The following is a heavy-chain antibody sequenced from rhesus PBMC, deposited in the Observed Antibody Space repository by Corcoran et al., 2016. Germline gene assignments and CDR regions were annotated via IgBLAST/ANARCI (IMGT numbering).Heavy chain of an antibody. CDR2: IYWDDDK. J-gene: IGHJ4*01. D-gene: IGHD6-13*01. CDR3: ARGQYTNWYYFDY. CDR1: GFLLTTCGMG. Sequence: QVTLKESGPALVNPTQTLPLTCTFSGFLLTTCGMGVGWTRQPPGKPLEWLALIYWDDDKRYSTSLKSRLTVSKDTSKNQVVLTMTNMDPVDTATYYCARGQYTNWYYFDYWGQGVLVTVSS. V-gene: IGHV2-174*01.